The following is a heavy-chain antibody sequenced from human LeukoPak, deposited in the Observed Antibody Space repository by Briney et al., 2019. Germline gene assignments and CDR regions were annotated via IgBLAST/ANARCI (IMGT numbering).Heavy chain of an antibody. D-gene: IGHD2-2*01. J-gene: IGHJ6*02. CDR2: MNPNSGNT. Sequence: ALGKASCTASGYPFTPYDINWVREATGQGLEGLGWMNPNSGNTGYEQKFQGRVSMTRNTSISTAYMELSSLRSEDTAVYYCARKMSEGYCSSTSCFFRANYGMDFWGQGTTVTVSS. V-gene: IGHV1-8*01. CDR3: ARKMSEGYCSSTSCFFRANYGMDF. CDR1: GYPFTPYD.